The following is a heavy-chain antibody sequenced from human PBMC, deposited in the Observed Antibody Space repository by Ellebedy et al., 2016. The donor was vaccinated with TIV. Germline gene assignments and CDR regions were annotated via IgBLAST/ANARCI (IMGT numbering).Heavy chain of an antibody. CDR1: GFIFSRFE. V-gene: IGHV3-49*04. D-gene: IGHD3-9*01. CDR2: IRSKAYGGTT. J-gene: IGHJ4*02. CDR3: TRDQPRRYFDWHLDY. Sequence: GESLKISCEASGFIFSRFEMPWVRQAPGKGLEWVGFIRSKAYGGTTEYAASVKGRFTISRDDSKSIDYLQMNSLKTEDTAVYYCTRDQPRRYFDWHLDYWGQGTLVTVSS.